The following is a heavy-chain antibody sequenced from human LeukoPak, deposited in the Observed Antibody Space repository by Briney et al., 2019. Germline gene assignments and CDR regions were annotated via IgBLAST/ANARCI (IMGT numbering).Heavy chain of an antibody. V-gene: IGHV1-69*02. CDR1: GGTFSSYT. CDR2: IIPILGIA. Sequence: ASVKVSCKASGGTFSSYTISWVRQAPGQGLEWMGRIIPILGIANYAQKFQGRVTITAVKSTSTAYMELSSLRSEDTAVYYCARGRHYYDSSGYYRDYWGQGTLVTVSS. D-gene: IGHD3-22*01. J-gene: IGHJ4*02. CDR3: ARGRHYYDSSGYYRDY.